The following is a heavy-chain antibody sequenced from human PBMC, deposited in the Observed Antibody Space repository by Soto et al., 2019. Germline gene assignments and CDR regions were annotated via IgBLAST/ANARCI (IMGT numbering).Heavy chain of an antibody. J-gene: IGHJ5*01. CDR3: ASAPNDYDFWSGSVWFDS. D-gene: IGHD3-3*01. V-gene: IGHV1-69*06. Sequence: QVQLVQSGAEVKKPGSSVKVSCKASGGTFSSYAISWVRQAPGQGLERMGGIIPIFGTANYPQKFQGRVKITADNATSTAYMNLSILRSEDTAVYYCASAPNDYDFWSGSVWFDSCVQGTLVTVSS. CDR1: GGTFSSYA. CDR2: IIPIFGTA.